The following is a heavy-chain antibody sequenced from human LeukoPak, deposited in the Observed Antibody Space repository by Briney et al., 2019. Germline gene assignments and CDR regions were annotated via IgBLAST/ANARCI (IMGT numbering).Heavy chain of an antibody. V-gene: IGHV4-61*01. Sequence: SETLSLTCTVCGSSVSSGNYYWSWLRQPPGKGLEWIGYISYSGSTNYNPSLKSRVTISLNTSKNQFSLKLSSVTAADTAVYYCARDRSIAVPYTYYYYGLDVWGQGTTVTVSS. CDR3: ARDRSIAVPYTYYYYGLDV. D-gene: IGHD6-19*01. CDR1: GSSVSSGNYY. CDR2: ISYSGST. J-gene: IGHJ6*02.